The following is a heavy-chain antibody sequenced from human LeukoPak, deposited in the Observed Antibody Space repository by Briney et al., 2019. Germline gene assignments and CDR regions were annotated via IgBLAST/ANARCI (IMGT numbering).Heavy chain of an antibody. CDR1: GFTFSDYY. J-gene: IGHJ4*02. V-gene: IGHV3-11*06. Sequence: GGSLRLSCAASGFTFSDYYMSWTRQAPGKGLEWVSYISSSSSYTNYADSVKGRFTISRDNAKNSLYLQMNSLRAEDTAVYYCARRSYSSGYYFDYWGQGTLVTVSS. D-gene: IGHD6-19*01. CDR3: ARRSYSSGYYFDY. CDR2: ISSSSSYT.